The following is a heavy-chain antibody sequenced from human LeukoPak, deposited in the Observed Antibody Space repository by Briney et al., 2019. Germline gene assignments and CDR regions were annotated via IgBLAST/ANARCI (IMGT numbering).Heavy chain of an antibody. CDR1: GDSIRTTRY. D-gene: IGHD5-24*01. V-gene: IGHV4-39*01. CDR3: ATQGYNNQTMDV. Sequence: SETLSLTCTVSGDSIRTTRYWGWIRQPHGKGLEWIGAIYFSGSTYYNPSLKSRVMISVDTSRNQFSLKLASVTAADTAAYYCATQGYNNQTMDVWGQGTTVTVSS. CDR2: IYFSGST. J-gene: IGHJ6*02.